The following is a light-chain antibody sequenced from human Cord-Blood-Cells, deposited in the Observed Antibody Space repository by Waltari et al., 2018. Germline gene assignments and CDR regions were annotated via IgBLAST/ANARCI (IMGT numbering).Light chain of an antibody. Sequence: QSALTQPASVPGSPGPSIPISCTGTISDVGGYNYVSWYQPPPGKAPKLMIYEVSNRPAGVSNRFSGSKSGNTASLTISGLQAEDEADYYCSSYTSSSTLVFGGGTKLTVL. CDR3: SSYTSSSTLV. CDR2: EVS. J-gene: IGLJ2*01. V-gene: IGLV2-14*01. CDR1: ISDVGGYNY.